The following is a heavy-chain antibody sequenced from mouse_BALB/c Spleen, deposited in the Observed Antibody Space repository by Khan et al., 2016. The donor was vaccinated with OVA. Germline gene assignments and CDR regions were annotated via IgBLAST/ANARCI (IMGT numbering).Heavy chain of an antibody. CDR3: ASHLTGSFAY. D-gene: IGHD4-1*01. J-gene: IGHJ3*01. CDR2: ISSGGDYT. CDR1: GFIFSSYS. V-gene: IGHV5-6*01. Sequence: EVKLVESGGDLVKPGGSLKLSCAASGFIFSSYSMSWVRQTPDKRLEWVATISSGGDYTYYPDSVQGRFTISRDDAKHTLYLQMSSLKSEDTAMYYCASHLTGSFAYWGQGTLVTVSA.